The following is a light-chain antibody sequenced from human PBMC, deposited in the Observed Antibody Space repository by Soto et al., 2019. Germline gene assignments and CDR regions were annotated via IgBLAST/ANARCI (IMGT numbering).Light chain of an antibody. V-gene: IGLV1-40*01. CDR3: QSYDSSLRDII. CDR1: SSNIGADYD. J-gene: IGLJ2*01. CDR2: GNT. Sequence: QSVLTQSPSLSGAPGQRVTISCAGSSSNIGADYDVHWYQQPPGGAPKLLIYGNTNRPSGVPDRFSASKSGTSASLAITGLLPEDEGDYYCQSYDSSLRDIIFGGGTKLTVL.